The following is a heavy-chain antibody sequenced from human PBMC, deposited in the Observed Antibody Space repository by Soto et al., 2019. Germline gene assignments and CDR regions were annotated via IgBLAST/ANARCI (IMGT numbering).Heavy chain of an antibody. CDR2: MYNTGST. V-gene: IGHV4-59*01. CDR1: GGSISGFY. CDR3: GRGRSYTPYYYYGMDV. Sequence: SETLSLTCTVSGGSISGFYWSWILQPPGKGLEWIGYMYNTGSTDYNPSLKSRVTISVDTSKNQFSLKLNSVTAADTAVYYCGRGRSYTPYYYYGMDVWGQGTTVTVSS. J-gene: IGHJ6*02. D-gene: IGHD3-10*01.